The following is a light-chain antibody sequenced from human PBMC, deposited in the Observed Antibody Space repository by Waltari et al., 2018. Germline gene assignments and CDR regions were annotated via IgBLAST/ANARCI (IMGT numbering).Light chain of an antibody. Sequence: EIVLTQSPGTLSLSPGERATLSCRASQSVDSTSLAWYQQKPGQAPRLLIYGASRRATGLPGRFSGSGSGTDFTLTISRLEPEDFAVYYCQQYDSSFTFGPGTKVDIK. CDR3: QQYDSSFT. J-gene: IGKJ3*01. CDR1: QSVDSTS. V-gene: IGKV3-20*01. CDR2: GAS.